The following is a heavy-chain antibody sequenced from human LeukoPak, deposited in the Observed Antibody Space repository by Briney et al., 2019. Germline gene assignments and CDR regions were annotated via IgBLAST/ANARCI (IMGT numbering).Heavy chain of an antibody. D-gene: IGHD3-22*01. CDR3: ARGASGYYDSSGNFDY. Sequence: GASVKVSCKASGYTFTSCYMHWVRQAPGQGLEWMGIINPSGGSTSYAQKFQGRVAMTRDMSTSTVYMELSSLRSEDTAVYYCARGASGYYDSSGNFDYWGQGTLVTVSS. J-gene: IGHJ4*02. V-gene: IGHV1-46*01. CDR1: GYTFTSCY. CDR2: INPSGGST.